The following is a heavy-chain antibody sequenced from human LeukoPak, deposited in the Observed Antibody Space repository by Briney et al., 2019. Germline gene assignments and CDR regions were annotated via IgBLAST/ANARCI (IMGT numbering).Heavy chain of an antibody. Sequence: GASVKVSCKASGSTFTNYGISWVRQAPGQGLEWMGWISAYSGNTNYVQKFQDRVTMTTDTSTSTAYMELRSLRSDDTAVYFCARDMATVQHQDWGQGTLVTVSS. CDR2: ISAYSGNT. V-gene: IGHV1-18*01. J-gene: IGHJ4*02. CDR1: GSTFTNYG. D-gene: IGHD4-17*01. CDR3: ARDMATVQHQD.